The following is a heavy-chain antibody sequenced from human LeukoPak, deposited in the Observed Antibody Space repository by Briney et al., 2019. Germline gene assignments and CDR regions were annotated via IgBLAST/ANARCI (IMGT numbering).Heavy chain of an antibody. D-gene: IGHD3-3*01. CDR3: AKAEQGHPEITIFGVVITQAVFYMDV. CDR1: GFILSNYA. V-gene: IGHV3-23*01. J-gene: IGHJ6*03. Sequence: GGSLRLSCTGSGFILSNYAMTWVRQAPGKGLEWVSAISGSGGDTYHADSVKGRFTISRDNSKNTLYLQMNSLRAEDTAVYYCAKAEQGHPEITIFGVVITQAVFYMDVWGKGTTVTVSS. CDR2: ISGSGGDT.